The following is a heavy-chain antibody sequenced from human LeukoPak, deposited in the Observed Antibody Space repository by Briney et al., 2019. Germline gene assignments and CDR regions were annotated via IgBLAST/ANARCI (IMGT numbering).Heavy chain of an antibody. CDR1: GGSISSSNW. V-gene: IGHV4-4*02. J-gene: IGHJ6*03. Sequence: PSETLSLTCAVSGGSISSSNWWSWVRQPPGKGLEWIGEIYHSGSTNYNPSLKSRVTISVDKSKNQFSLKLSSVTAADTAVYYCARVRGYSYGSHYYYYMDVWGKGTTVTVSS. CDR2: IYHSGST. D-gene: IGHD5-18*01. CDR3: ARVRGYSYGSHYYYYMDV.